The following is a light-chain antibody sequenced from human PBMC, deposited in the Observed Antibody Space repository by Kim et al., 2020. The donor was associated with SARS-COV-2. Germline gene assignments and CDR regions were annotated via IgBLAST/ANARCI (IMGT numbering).Light chain of an antibody. Sequence: ASVGDRVTITCRASQSISSLLAWYQQKPGKAPNPLIYKASTLESGVPSRFSGSGSGTEFTLTISSLQPDDFATYYCQQYNSSPWTFGQGTKVDIK. J-gene: IGKJ1*01. CDR2: KAS. V-gene: IGKV1-5*03. CDR3: QQYNSSPWT. CDR1: QSISSL.